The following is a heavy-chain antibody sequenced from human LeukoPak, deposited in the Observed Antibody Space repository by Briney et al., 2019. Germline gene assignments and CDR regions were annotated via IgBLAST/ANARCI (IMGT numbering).Heavy chain of an antibody. CDR3: VSNPGTDRLIY. V-gene: IGHV3-30*04. CDR1: GFTFSSYA. Sequence: PGGSLRLSCAASGFTFSSYAMHWVRLAAGKGLEWVAVISCDGSNKYYADSVKGRFTISRDNSKNTLYLQMNSLIAEDTAVYYCVSNPGTDRLIYWGQGTLVTVST. J-gene: IGHJ4*02. D-gene: IGHD2-8*02. CDR2: ISCDGSNK.